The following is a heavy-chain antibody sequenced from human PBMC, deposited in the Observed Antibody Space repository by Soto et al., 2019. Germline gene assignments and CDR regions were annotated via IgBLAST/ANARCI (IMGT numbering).Heavy chain of an antibody. D-gene: IGHD3-22*01. J-gene: IGHJ3*02. CDR2: ISAYNGNT. CDR1: GYTFTSYG. V-gene: IGHV1-18*01. CDR3: ARSYYDSSGYYYSDVFDS. Sequence: ASVKVSCKASGYTFTSYGISWVRQAPGQGLEWMGWISAYNGNTNYAQKLQGRVTMTTDTSTSTAYMELSSLRSEDTAVYYCARSYYDSSGYYYSDVFDSWGQGTMVTVSS.